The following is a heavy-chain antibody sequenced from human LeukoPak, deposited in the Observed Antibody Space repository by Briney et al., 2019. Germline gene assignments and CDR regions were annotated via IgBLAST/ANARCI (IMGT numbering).Heavy chain of an antibody. CDR1: GYRFISYW. V-gene: IGHV5-51*01. CDR2: IYPGDSDT. J-gene: IGHJ6*03. D-gene: IGHD2-2*03. Sequence: GESLKISCKGTGYRFISYWIGWVRQMPGKGLEWLGIIYPGDSDTRYSPSFQGQVTISADKSISTAYLQWSSLKASDTAMYYCARMDAYYYYMDVWGKGTTVTVSS. CDR3: ARMDAYYYYMDV.